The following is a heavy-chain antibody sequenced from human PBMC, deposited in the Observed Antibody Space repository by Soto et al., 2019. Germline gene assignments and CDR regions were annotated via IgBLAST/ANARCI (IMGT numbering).Heavy chain of an antibody. D-gene: IGHD1-1*01. Sequence: QVQLQQWGAGLVKPSETLSLSCAVYGQSFSGHSWAWIRQPPGKGLEWIGEINESGSTYYNPSLKSRVTIETATSKNQFSLKLSSVSAADTAAYYCARGSGIVALPGELEDVNYDYWGQGTLVNVSS. J-gene: IGHJ4*02. CDR3: ARGSGIVALPGELEDVNYDY. CDR2: INESGST. V-gene: IGHV4-34*01. CDR1: GQSFSGHS.